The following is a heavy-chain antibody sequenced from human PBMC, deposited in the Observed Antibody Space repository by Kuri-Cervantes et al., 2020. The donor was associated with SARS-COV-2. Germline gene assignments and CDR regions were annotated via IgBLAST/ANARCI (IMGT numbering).Heavy chain of an antibody. V-gene: IGHV4-38-2*01. D-gene: IGHD3-10*01. CDR3: ATSPGSYFAPYYFDY. Sequence: SETLSLTCAVSGYSISSSYYWGWIRQPPGKGLEWIGSIYHSGSVYYNPSLKSRVTISVDTSKNQFSLKLSSVTAADTAVYFCATSPGSYFAPYYFDYWGQGTLVTVSS. J-gene: IGHJ4*02. CDR1: GYSISSSYY. CDR2: IYHSGSV.